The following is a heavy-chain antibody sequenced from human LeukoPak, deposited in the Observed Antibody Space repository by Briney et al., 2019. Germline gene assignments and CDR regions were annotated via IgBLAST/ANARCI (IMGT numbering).Heavy chain of an antibody. CDR1: GDSVSSNSGA. V-gene: IGHV6-1*01. CDR3: AGEEAGTYQY. D-gene: IGHD6-25*01. CDR2: AYYRSQWYN. J-gene: IGHJ4*02. Sequence: SQTLSLTCAIFGDSVSSNSGAWNWIRQSPSRGLEWLGRAYYRSQWYNDYAFSVKGRIAINAVTSKNHFSLQLNSVTPEDTAVYYCAGEEAGTYQYWGQGTLVTVSS.